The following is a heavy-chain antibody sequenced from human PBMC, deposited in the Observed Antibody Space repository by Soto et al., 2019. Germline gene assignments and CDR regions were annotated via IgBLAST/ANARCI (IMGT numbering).Heavy chain of an antibody. Sequence: EVQLLESGGDLVQPGGSLRLSCAASGLIFSSYAMAWVRQAPGKGLEWVSSISTSGGNTYYADSVKGRFTISRDNSDNTLYLQMNTLRAEDTALYYCVKDTPRRDGFPSGSWGQGTLVTVSS. CDR3: VKDTPRRDGFPSGS. D-gene: IGHD6-25*01. V-gene: IGHV3-23*01. CDR2: ISTSGGNT. J-gene: IGHJ5*02. CDR1: GLIFSSYA.